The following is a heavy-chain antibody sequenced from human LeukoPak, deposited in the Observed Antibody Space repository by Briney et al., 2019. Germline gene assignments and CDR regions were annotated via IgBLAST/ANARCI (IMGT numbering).Heavy chain of an antibody. CDR2: ISYDGSNK. CDR3: ANSSVVPDYVWGSYQIYYYYYMDV. Sequence: GGSLRLSCAASGFTFSSYGMHWVRQAPGKGLEWVAVISYDGSNKYYADSVKGRFTISRDNSKNTLYLQMNSLRAEDTAVYYCANSSVVPDYVWGSYQIYYYYYMDVWGKGTTVTVSS. CDR1: GFTFSSYG. J-gene: IGHJ6*03. V-gene: IGHV3-30*18. D-gene: IGHD3-16*02.